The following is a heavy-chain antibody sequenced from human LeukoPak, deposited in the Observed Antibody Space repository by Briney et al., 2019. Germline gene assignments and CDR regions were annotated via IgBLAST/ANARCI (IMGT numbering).Heavy chain of an antibody. V-gene: IGHV1-69*04. CDR3: AREALGYCSSTSCYPFDY. CDR2: IIPILGIA. J-gene: IGHJ4*02. Sequence: ASVKDSCKASGGTFSSYAISWVRQAPGQGLEWMGRIIPILGIANYAQKFQGRVTITADKSTSTAYMELSSLRSEDTAVYYCAREALGYCSSTSCYPFDYWGQGTLVTVSS. D-gene: IGHD2-2*01. CDR1: GGTFSSYA.